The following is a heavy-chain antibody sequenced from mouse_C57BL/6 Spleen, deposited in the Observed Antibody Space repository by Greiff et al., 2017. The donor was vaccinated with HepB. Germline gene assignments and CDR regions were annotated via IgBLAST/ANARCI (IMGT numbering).Heavy chain of an antibody. Sequence: EVQLVESGGGLVQPGGSLKLSCAASGFTFSDYYMYWVRQTPEKRLEWVAYISNGGGSTYYPDTVKGRFTISRDNAKNTLYLQMSRLKSEDSAMYYCARTGRRSGYLDDWGQGTTVTVSS. CDR3: ARTGRRSGYLDD. V-gene: IGHV5-12*01. J-gene: IGHJ1*01. CDR2: ISNGGGST. CDR1: GFTFSDYY.